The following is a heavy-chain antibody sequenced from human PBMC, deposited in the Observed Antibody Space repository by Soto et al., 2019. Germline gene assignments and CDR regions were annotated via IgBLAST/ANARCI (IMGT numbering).Heavy chain of an antibody. CDR2: IYYSGST. D-gene: IGHD2-2*01. CDR1: GGSISSGGYY. Sequence: QVQLQESGPGLVKPSQTLSLTCTVSGGSISSGGYYWSWIRQHPGKGLEWIGYIYYSGSTYYNPSLKSRVTISVDTSKDQFPLKLSSVTAAGTAVYYCARGECSTSCYLNYLGQGTLVTVSS. J-gene: IGHJ4*02. CDR3: ARGECSTSCYLNY. V-gene: IGHV4-31*03.